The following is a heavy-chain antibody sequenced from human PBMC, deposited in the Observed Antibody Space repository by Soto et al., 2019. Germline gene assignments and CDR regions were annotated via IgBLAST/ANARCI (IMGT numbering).Heavy chain of an antibody. CDR1: GGTIRSPDW. V-gene: IGHV4-4*02. CDR2: IFQSGST. CDR3: ARGRGRYSSGWSWFDP. D-gene: IGHD6-19*01. Sequence: SATLSLTCGVSGGTIRSPDWWTWVRQPPWKGLEWIGEIFQSGSTNYTPSLESRVTISVDKSKNQFSLTLTSVTAADTAVYFCARGRGRYSSGWSWFDPWGQGILVTVSS. J-gene: IGHJ5*02.